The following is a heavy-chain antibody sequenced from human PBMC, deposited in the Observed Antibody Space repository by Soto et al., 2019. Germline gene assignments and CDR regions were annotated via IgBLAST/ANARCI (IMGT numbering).Heavy chain of an antibody. D-gene: IGHD2-2*01. CDR2: ISAYNGNT. Sequence: ASVKVSCKASGYTFTSYGISWVRQAPGQGLEWMGWISAYNGNTNYAQKLQGRVTMTTDTSTSTAYMELRSLRSDDTDVYYCAREALLGYCSSTSCYARPDYWGQGTLVTVSS. V-gene: IGHV1-18*01. J-gene: IGHJ4*02. CDR3: AREALLGYCSSTSCYARPDY. CDR1: GYTFTSYG.